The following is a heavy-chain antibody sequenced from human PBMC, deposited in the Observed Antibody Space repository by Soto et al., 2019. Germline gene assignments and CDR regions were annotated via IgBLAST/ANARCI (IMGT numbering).Heavy chain of an antibody. V-gene: IGHV3-30-3*01. D-gene: IGHD1-26*01. CDR1: GFTFSSYA. CDR3: ARETSGSYLTPSFDY. CDR2: ISYDGSNK. J-gene: IGHJ4*02. Sequence: QVQLVESGGGVVQPGRSLRLSCAASGFTFSSYAMHWVRQAPGKGLEWVAVISYDGSNKYYADSVKGRFTISRDNSKNTLYLQMNSLRAEDTAVYYCARETSGSYLTPSFDYWGQGTLVTVSS.